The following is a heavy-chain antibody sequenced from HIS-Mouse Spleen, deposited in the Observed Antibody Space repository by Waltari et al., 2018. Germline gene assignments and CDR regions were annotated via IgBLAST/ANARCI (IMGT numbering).Heavy chain of an antibody. D-gene: IGHD7-27*01. CDR1: GGSISSSSYY. CDR2: IYYSGST. J-gene: IGHJ3*02. Sequence: QLQLQESGPGLVKPSETLSLTCTVSGGSISSSSYYSGWVRQPPGKGLEWIGSIYYSGSTYYNPSLKSRVTISVDTSKNQFSLKLSSVTAADTAVYYCAGELTEDAFDIWGQGTMVTVSS. V-gene: IGHV4-39*07. CDR3: AGELTEDAFDI.